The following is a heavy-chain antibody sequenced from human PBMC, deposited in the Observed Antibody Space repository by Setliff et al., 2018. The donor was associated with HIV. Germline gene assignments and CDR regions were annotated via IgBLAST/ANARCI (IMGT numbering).Heavy chain of an antibody. D-gene: IGHD5-18*01. J-gene: IGHJ3*02. CDR3: AHGGPGGSFDI. V-gene: IGHV1-2*02. CDR2: INPNSGGT. CDR1: GYTFTDYY. Sequence: GASVKVSCKASGYTFTDYYIHWVRQAPGQGLEWMGWINPNSGGTNYAQRFQGRLTITKDTSRNHVVLTMTDMDPVDTATYYCAHGGPGGSFDIWGQGTMVTVSS.